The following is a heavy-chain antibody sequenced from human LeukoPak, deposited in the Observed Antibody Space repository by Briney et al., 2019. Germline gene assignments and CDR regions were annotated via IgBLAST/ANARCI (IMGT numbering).Heavy chain of an antibody. D-gene: IGHD6-19*01. Sequence: GGSLRLSCAASGFTFDDYAMHWVRQAPGKGLEWVSGISWNSGSIGYADSVKGRFTISRDNAKNSLYLQMNSLRAEDTALYYCATTGYSSGRWSIFDYWGQGTLVTVSS. V-gene: IGHV3-9*01. J-gene: IGHJ4*02. CDR2: ISWNSGSI. CDR1: GFTFDDYA. CDR3: ATTGYSSGRWSIFDY.